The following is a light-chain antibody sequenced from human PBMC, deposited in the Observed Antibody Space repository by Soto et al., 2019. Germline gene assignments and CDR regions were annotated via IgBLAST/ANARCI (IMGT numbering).Light chain of an antibody. CDR2: EAS. CDR1: QSVSSW. V-gene: IGKV1-5*03. CDR3: QQYNSYST. Sequence: DIQMTQSPSTLSASVGDRVTITCRASQSVSSWLAWYQQKPGKAPKLLIYEASRLQSGVPASFSGWGSGTEFTLTISSLQPDDFATYHCQQYNSYSTFGQGTKVDIK. J-gene: IGKJ1*01.